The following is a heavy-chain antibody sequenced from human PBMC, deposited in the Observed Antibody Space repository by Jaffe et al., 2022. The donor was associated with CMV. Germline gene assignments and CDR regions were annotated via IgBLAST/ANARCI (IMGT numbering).Heavy chain of an antibody. CDR2: ISSSSSKI. J-gene: IGHJ6*03. Sequence: EVQLVETGGGLVKPGGSLRLSCSTSAFTIRDYSMNWVRQVPGKGLEWVSYISSSSSKIYYAESVKGRFTTSRDNAQNSLYLQMDSLRAEDTAVYYCARETRVGGDENLTGYLLGYFYMDVWGKGTTVTVSS. CDR3: ARETRVGGDENLTGYLLGYFYMDV. V-gene: IGHV3-21*01. D-gene: IGHD3-9*01. CDR1: AFTIRDYS.